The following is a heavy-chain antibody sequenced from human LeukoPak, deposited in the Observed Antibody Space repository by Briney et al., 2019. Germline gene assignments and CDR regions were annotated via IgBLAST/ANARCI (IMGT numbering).Heavy chain of an antibody. Sequence: PSETLSLTCAVYGASFSGYYWSWIRLPPGEGLEWIGDINHSESTNYNPSLKSRVTISLDTSKNQFSLKLSSVTAADTAVYYCARGRGDYYGSGGRLYYFDYWGQGTLVTVSS. CDR3: ARGRGDYYGSGGRLYYFDY. D-gene: IGHD3-10*01. CDR2: INHSEST. J-gene: IGHJ4*02. V-gene: IGHV4-34*01. CDR1: GASFSGYY.